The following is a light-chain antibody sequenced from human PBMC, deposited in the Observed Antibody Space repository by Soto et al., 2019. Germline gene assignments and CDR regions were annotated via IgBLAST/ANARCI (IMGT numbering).Light chain of an antibody. V-gene: IGKV1-13*02. CDR1: RGISSA. Sequence: AIQLTQSPSSLSASVGDRVTITCRASRGISSALAWYQQKPGKAPKLLIYDASSLESGVPSRFSGSGSGTDFTLTISSLQPEDFATYYWQQFNSYPRFTFGPGTKVDIK. CDR3: QQFNSYPRFT. J-gene: IGKJ3*01. CDR2: DAS.